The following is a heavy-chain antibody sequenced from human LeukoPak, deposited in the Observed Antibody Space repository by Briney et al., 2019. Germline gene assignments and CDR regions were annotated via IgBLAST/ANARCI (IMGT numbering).Heavy chain of an antibody. CDR1: GFTFSDHY. D-gene: IGHD3-3*01. Sequence: GGSLRLSCAASGFTFSDHYMDWVRQAPGKGLEWVGRIRNKANSHTTEYAAPVKGRFTISRDDLKNSLYLQLNSLKTEDTAVYYCARVGDVTAFDIWGQGTMVTVSS. J-gene: IGHJ3*02. V-gene: IGHV3-72*01. CDR3: ARVGDVTAFDI. CDR2: IRNKANSHTT.